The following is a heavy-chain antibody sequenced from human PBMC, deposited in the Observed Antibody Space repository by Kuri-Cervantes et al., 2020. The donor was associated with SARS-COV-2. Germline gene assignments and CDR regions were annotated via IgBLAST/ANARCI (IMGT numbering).Heavy chain of an antibody. J-gene: IGHJ4*02. CDR2: ISGSGGST. CDR3: AKEGGDGDYADYYFDY. CDR1: GFTFSSYW. Sequence: GESLKISCAASGFTFSSYWMSWVRQAPGKGLERVSAISGSGGSTYYADSVEGRFTISRDNSKNTLYLQTNSLRAEDTAVYYCAKEGGDGDYADYYFDYWGQGTLVTVSS. V-gene: IGHV3-23*01. D-gene: IGHD4-17*01.